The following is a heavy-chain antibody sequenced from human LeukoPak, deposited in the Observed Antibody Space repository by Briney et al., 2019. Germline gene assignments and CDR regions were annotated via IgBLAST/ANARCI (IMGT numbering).Heavy chain of an antibody. J-gene: IGHJ4*02. CDR3: ARDPLAAAGTFDY. V-gene: IGHV4-59*01. D-gene: IGHD6-13*01. CDR1: GGSIGAYY. Sequence: SETLSLTCTVSGGSIGAYYWSWIRQPPEKGLEWIGYVTYSGSTNYNPSLKSRVTISVDTSKNQFSLKLSSVTAADTAVYYCARDPLAAAGTFDYWGQGTLVTVSS. CDR2: VTYSGST.